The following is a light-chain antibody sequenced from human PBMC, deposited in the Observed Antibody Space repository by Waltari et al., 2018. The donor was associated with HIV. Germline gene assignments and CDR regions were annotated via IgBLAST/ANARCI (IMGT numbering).Light chain of an antibody. V-gene: IGLV1-44*01. Sequence: QSVLTQPPSASGTPEQRVTISCSGRTSNTGRTTVSWFQQFPGTAPKVLIYGKNQRPSGVPDRFSGSKSGTSASLAISGLQSEDEADYYCASWDDSLNGPVFGGGTKLTVV. CDR1: TSNTGRTT. CDR2: GKN. CDR3: ASWDDSLNGPV. J-gene: IGLJ2*01.